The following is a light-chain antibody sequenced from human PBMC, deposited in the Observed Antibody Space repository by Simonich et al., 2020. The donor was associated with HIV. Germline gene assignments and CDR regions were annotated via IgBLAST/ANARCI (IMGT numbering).Light chain of an antibody. Sequence: QSALTQPRSVSGSPGQSVTISCTGTSSDVAGYNYVSWYQQHPGKAPKLMIYDVSKRPSGVANRFSGSKSGNTASLTISGLQAEDEADYYCSSYAGSSTSVVFGGGTKLTVL. J-gene: IGLJ2*01. CDR1: SSDVAGYNY. CDR2: DVS. V-gene: IGLV2-11*01. CDR3: SSYAGSSTSVV.